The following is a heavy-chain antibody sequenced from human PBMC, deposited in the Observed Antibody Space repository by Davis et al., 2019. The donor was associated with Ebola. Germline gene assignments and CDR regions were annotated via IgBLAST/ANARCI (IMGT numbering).Heavy chain of an antibody. D-gene: IGHD3-10*01. CDR1: GGSINSYY. CDR3: ARRAGFHFYYGMDV. CDR2: IYSSGST. Sequence: SETLSLTCTVSGGSINSYYWSWIRQPPGEGLEWIGYIYSSGSTTYNPSLRSRVTISADTSKNQISLKLRSVTAADTAVYYCARRAGFHFYYGMDVWGKGTTVIVSS. V-gene: IGHV4-59*01. J-gene: IGHJ6*04.